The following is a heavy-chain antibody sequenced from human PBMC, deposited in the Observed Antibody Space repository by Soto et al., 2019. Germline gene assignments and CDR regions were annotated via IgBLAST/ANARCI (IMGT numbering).Heavy chain of an antibody. CDR3: AKGARVYCSGGSCYFDS. Sequence: EVQLLESGGGLVQPGGSLRLSCAASGFTFSSYAMSWVRQAPGKGLEWVSAISGSGGSTYYADSVKGRFTISRDNSKNTLYLQMNSLRAEDTAIYYCAKGARVYCSGGSCYFDSWGQGTLVTVSS. V-gene: IGHV3-23*01. J-gene: IGHJ4*02. D-gene: IGHD2-15*01. CDR2: ISGSGGST. CDR1: GFTFSSYA.